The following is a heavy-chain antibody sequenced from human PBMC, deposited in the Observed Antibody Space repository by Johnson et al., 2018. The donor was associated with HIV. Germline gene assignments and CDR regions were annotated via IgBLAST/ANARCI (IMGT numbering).Heavy chain of an antibody. CDR3: AKGRERRQWLVQYDAFDI. CDR1: GFTFSSYA. CDR2: IKQDGSEK. Sequence: EVQVVESGGGVVQPGRSLRLSCAASGFTFSSYAMHWVRQAPGKGLEWVANIKQDGSEKYYVDSVKGRFTISRDNAKNSLYLQMNSLRAEDTAVYYCAKGRERRQWLVQYDAFDIWGQGTMVTVSS. D-gene: IGHD6-19*01. J-gene: IGHJ3*02. V-gene: IGHV3-7*01.